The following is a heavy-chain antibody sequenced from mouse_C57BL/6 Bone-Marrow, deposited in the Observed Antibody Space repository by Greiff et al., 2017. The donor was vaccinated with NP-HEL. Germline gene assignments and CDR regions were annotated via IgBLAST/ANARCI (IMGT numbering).Heavy chain of an antibody. CDR2: IYPGDGDT. CDR3: AKDWNYFDY. J-gene: IGHJ2*01. CDR1: GYAFSSYW. V-gene: IGHV1-80*01. D-gene: IGHD4-1*01. Sequence: VQLQQSGAELVKPGASVKISCKASGYAFSSYWMNCVKQRPGKGLEWIGQIYPGDGDTNYNGKFKGKATLTADKSSSTAYMQLSSLTSEDSAVYFCAKDWNYFDYWGQCTTLTVSS.